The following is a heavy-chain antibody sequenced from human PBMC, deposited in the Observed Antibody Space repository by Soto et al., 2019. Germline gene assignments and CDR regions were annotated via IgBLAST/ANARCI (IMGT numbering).Heavy chain of an antibody. D-gene: IGHD2-15*01. CDR1: GFAFSSYW. V-gene: IGHV3-74*01. CDR3: TRDTFGGRDS. J-gene: IGHJ4*02. Sequence: EVQLVESGGVLVQPGGSLRLSCAASGFAFSSYWMHWVRQAPGKGLVWVSRIDPYETGINYADSVKGRFTISRDNAKNTLYLQMNSLRAEDTAVYYCTRDTFGGRDSWGQGTLVTVSS. CDR2: IDPYETGI.